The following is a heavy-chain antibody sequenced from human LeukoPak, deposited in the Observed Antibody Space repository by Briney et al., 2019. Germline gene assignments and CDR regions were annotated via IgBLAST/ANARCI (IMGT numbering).Heavy chain of an antibody. CDR3: ARGYNSGWWDY. D-gene: IGHD6-19*01. Sequence: GESLKISCKGSGYSFTSCWTGWVRQMPGKGLEWMGIIYPGDSDTRYSPSFQGQVTISADKSISTAYLQWSSLKALDSAMYYCARGYNSGWWDYWGQGTLVTVSS. CDR2: IYPGDSDT. V-gene: IGHV5-51*01. CDR1: GYSFTSCW. J-gene: IGHJ4*02.